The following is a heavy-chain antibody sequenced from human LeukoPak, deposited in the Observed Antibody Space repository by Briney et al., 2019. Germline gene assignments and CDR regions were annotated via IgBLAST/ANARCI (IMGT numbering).Heavy chain of an antibody. CDR1: GFTFRIYA. CDR2: ISDSGDST. Sequence: GGSLRLSCAASGFTFRIYAMNWVRQAPGKGLEWVSGISDSGDSTYYADSVKGRFTISKDNSNNALYLQMNSLRADDTAVYYCAKGDWGDYWGQGTLVTVSS. J-gene: IGHJ4*02. CDR3: AKGDWGDY. D-gene: IGHD7-27*01. V-gene: IGHV3-23*01.